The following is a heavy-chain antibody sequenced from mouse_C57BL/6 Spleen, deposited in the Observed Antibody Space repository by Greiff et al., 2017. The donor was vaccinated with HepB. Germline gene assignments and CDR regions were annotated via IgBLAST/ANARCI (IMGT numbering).Heavy chain of an antibody. J-gene: IGHJ4*01. V-gene: IGHV5-15*01. D-gene: IGHD2-3*01. CDR3: ARQGASDEGYLYAMDY. CDR1: GFTFSDYG. Sequence: EVQLVESGGGLVQPGGSLKLSCAASGFTFSDYGMAWVRQAPRKGPEWVAFISNLAYSIYYADTVTGRFTISRENAKNTLYLEMSSLRSEETAMYYWARQGASDEGYLYAMDYWGQGTSVTVSS. CDR2: ISNLAYSI.